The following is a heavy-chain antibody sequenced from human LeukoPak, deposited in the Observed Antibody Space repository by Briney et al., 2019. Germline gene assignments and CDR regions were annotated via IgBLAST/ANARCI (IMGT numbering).Heavy chain of an antibody. CDR3: AKPHYYDSGGSYIAGAFDI. D-gene: IGHD3-22*01. V-gene: IGHV3-33*06. Sequence: GRSLTLSCAASGFTFSSYGMQWVRQAPRKGLEWVAVIWYGGSKKYYADSVKDRFTISRDNSKNTLYLQMNSLRAEDTAVYYCAKPHYYDSGGSYIAGAFDIWGQGTMVTVSS. CDR1: GFTFSSYG. CDR2: IWYGGSKK. J-gene: IGHJ3*02.